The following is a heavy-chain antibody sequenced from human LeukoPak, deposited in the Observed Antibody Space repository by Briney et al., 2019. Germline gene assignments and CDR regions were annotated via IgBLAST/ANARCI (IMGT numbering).Heavy chain of an antibody. Sequence: SVKVSCKASGFTFTSSAVQWVRQARGQRLEWIGWIVVGSGNTNYAQKFQERVTMTTDTSTSTAYMELRSLRSDDTAVYYCARGGWSSSWLDFDYWGQGTLVTVSS. V-gene: IGHV1-58*01. J-gene: IGHJ4*02. CDR3: ARGGWSSSWLDFDY. CDR2: IVVGSGNT. D-gene: IGHD6-13*01. CDR1: GFTFTSSA.